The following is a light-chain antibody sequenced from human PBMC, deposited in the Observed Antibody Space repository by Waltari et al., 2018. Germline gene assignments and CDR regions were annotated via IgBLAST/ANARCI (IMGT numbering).Light chain of an antibody. Sequence: DIQMTQSPSSLSASVGDRVTITCQASQDISNYLNWYQQKPGKAPKLRFYDAYNLETGVPSRFSGRASGTDFTFTISSLQPEDIATYYCQQYDNLPMFTFGPGTKVDIK. V-gene: IGKV1-33*01. CDR3: QQYDNLPMFT. CDR2: DAY. CDR1: QDISNY. J-gene: IGKJ3*01.